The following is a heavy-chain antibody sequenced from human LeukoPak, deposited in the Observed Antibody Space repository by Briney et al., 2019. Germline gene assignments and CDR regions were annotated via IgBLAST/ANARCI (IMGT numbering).Heavy chain of an antibody. D-gene: IGHD3-10*01. CDR1: GGSISSYY. CDR2: IYYSGST. J-gene: IGHJ3*02. CDR3: ARDVYRGAAFDI. V-gene: IGHV4-59*12. Sequence: SETLSLTCTVSGGSISSYYWSWIRQPPGKGLEWIGYIYYSGSTYYNPSLKSRVTISVDMSKNQFSLKLSSVTAADTAVYYCARDVYRGAAFDIWGQGTMVTVSS.